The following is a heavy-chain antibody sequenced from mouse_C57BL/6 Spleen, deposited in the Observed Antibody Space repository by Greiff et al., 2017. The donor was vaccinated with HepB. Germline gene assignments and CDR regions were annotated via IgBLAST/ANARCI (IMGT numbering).Heavy chain of an antibody. CDR3: ARDEPCAMDY. V-gene: IGHV5-17*01. CDR1: GFTFSDYG. Sequence: EVLLVQSGAGLVKPGGSLKLSCAASGFTFSDYGMHWVRQAPGKGLEWVAYISRGNSTIYYSDTVKGRSTISRDNAENTLFLQMTSLRSEDTAMYYCARDEPCAMDYWGQGTSVTVSS. J-gene: IGHJ4*01. CDR2: ISRGNSTI.